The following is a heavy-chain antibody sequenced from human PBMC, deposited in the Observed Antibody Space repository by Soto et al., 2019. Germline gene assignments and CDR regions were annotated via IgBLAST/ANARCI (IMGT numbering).Heavy chain of an antibody. CDR1: GFTFSDYA. J-gene: IGHJ3*02. V-gene: IGHV3-64D*08. D-gene: IGHD4-17*01. CDR3: VKDFSKVTTGGGDFDI. CDR2: ISTNGGTT. Sequence: SLRLSCSASGFTFSDYAMHWVRQGTGKGLEYVSTISTNGGTTYYADSVKGRFTISRDNSKNTLYLQMGSLRAEDTAVYYCVKDFSKVTTGGGDFDIWGQGTMVTVSS.